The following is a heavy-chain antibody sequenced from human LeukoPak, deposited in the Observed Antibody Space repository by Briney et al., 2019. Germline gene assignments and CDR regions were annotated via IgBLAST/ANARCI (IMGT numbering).Heavy chain of an antibody. V-gene: IGHV6-1*01. J-gene: IGHJ4*02. CDR3: ARESASGWAEY. CDR2: TYYRSKWYN. CDR1: GDSVSSNSAV. D-gene: IGHD6-19*01. Sequence: SQTLSLTCAISGDSVSSNSAVWTWIRQSPSRGLEWLGRTYYRSKWYNNYAVSVKSRITINPDTSKNHFSLQLNSVTPEDTAVYYCARESASGWAEYWGQGTLVTVSS.